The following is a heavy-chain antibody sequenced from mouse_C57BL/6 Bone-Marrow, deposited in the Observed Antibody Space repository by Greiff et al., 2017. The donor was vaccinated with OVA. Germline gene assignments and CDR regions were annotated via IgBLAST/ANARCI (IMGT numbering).Heavy chain of an antibody. CDR2: IYWDDDK. Sequence: QVTLKESGPGILQSSQTLSLTCSFSGFSLSTSGMGVSWIRQPSGKGLEWPAHIYWDDDKRYNPSLKSRLTISKDTSRNQVFLKITSVDTADTATYYCARRLYGMDYWGQGTSVTVSS. CDR3: ARRLYGMDY. V-gene: IGHV8-12*01. J-gene: IGHJ4*01. CDR1: GFSLSTSGMG.